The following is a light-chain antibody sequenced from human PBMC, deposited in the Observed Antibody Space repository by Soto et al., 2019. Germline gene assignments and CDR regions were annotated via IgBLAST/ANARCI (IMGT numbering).Light chain of an antibody. J-gene: IGLJ1*01. CDR2: GNS. CDR1: SSNIGAGYD. Sequence: QSVLTQPPSVSGAPGQRVTISCTGNSSNIGAGYDVHWYQQLPGKAPKLLIFGNSHRPSGVPDRFFGSKSGTSASLAITGLQAEDEADYYCCSYAGGGIYVFGTGTKLTVL. CDR3: CSYAGGGIYV. V-gene: IGLV1-40*01.